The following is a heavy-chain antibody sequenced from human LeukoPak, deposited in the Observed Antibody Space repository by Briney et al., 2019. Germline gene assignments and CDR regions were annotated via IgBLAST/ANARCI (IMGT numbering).Heavy chain of an antibody. Sequence: GGSLRLSCAASGFTFSSYSMNWVRQAPGKGLEWVSYISGGSSTIYHADSVKGRFTISRDNSKNTLYLQMNSLRAEDTAVYYCARIPYCGGDCYFGAFDYWGQGTLVTVSS. J-gene: IGHJ4*02. CDR1: GFTFSSYS. V-gene: IGHV3-48*01. D-gene: IGHD2-21*02. CDR2: ISGGSSTI. CDR3: ARIPYCGGDCYFGAFDY.